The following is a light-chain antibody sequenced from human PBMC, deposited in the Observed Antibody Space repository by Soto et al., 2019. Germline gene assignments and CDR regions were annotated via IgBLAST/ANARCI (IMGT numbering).Light chain of an antibody. J-gene: IGKJ2*01. Sequence: DIQMTQSPSSLSASVGDRVTITCRASQRTDSYLNWYQQKPGKAPKLLIYAAFRLQSGVPSRFTGSGSGADFTLTISSLQPEDFATYYCQQSYSIPYTFGQGTKIEIK. CDR3: QQSYSIPYT. V-gene: IGKV1-39*01. CDR2: AAF. CDR1: QRTDSY.